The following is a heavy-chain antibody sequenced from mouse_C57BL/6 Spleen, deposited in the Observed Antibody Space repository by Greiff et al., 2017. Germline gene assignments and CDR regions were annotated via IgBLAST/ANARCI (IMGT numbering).Heavy chain of an antibody. CDR2: IDPANGNT. CDR3: ARELLWAMYY. Sequence: VKLQQSVAELVRPGASVKLSCTASGFYIKNTYMHVVKQRPEQGLEWIGRIDPANGNTKYAPKFQGKASITSDTTSNTAYLQLSSLTSEDTAIYYGARELLWAMYYWGQGTSVTVSS. J-gene: IGHJ4*01. CDR1: GFYIKNTY. V-gene: IGHV14-3*01. D-gene: IGHD1-1*02.